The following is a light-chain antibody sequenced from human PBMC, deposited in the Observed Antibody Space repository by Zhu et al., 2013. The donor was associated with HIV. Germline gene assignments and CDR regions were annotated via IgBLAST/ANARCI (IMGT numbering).Light chain of an antibody. CDR1: QDIGKY. CDR2: AAS. V-gene: IGKV1-9*01. J-gene: IGKJ1*01. Sequence: DIQLTQSPSLLSASVGDRVTITCRASQDIGKYLAWYQQRPGRAPNLLVYAASTTQSGVPGRFGGRGSGTEFTLTIHSLQPDDFATYYCQQYNSWWTFGQGPRWKSN. CDR3: QQYNSWWT.